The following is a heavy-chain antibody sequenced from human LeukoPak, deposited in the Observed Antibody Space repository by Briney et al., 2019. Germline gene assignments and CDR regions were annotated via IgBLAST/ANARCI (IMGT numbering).Heavy chain of an antibody. CDR3: ARGDYGGNLDY. J-gene: IGHJ4*02. CDR1: GFTFSSYA. D-gene: IGHD4-23*01. V-gene: IGHV3-48*04. CDR2: ISSSGSTI. Sequence: GGSLRLSCAASGFTFSSYAMSWVRQAPGKGLEWVSYISSSGSTIYYADSVEGRFTISRDNAKNSLYLQMNSLRAEDTAVYYCARGDYGGNLDYWGQGTLVTVSS.